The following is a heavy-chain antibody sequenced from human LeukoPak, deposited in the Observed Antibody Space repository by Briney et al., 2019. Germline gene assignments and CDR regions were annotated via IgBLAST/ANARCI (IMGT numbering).Heavy chain of an antibody. CDR3: AREGSSGWSRLLSD. J-gene: IGHJ4*02. CDR1: GYTFTNYA. D-gene: IGHD6-19*01. V-gene: IGHV7-4-1*02. Sequence: ASVKVSCKASGYTFTNYAMNWVRQAPGQGLEWMGWIHPSTGNPTYAQGFTGRTVFSLDTSVSTAYLQISSLKAEDTAVYYCAREGSSGWSRLLSDWGQGTLVTVSS. CDR2: IHPSTGNP.